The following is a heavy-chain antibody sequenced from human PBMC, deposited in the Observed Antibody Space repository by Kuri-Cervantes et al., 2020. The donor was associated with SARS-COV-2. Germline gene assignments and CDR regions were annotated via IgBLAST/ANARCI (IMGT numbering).Heavy chain of an antibody. CDR3: ARDRPIAAAGTGYMDV. J-gene: IGHJ6*03. V-gene: IGHV3-7*01. Sequence: GGSLSLSCAASGFTFNTYSMDWVRQAPGKGLEWVANIKQDGSEKYYVDSVKGRFTISRDNAKNSLYLQMNSLRAEDTAVYYCARDRPIAAAGTGYMDVWGKGTTVTVSS. D-gene: IGHD6-13*01. CDR1: GFTFNTYS. CDR2: IKQDGSEK.